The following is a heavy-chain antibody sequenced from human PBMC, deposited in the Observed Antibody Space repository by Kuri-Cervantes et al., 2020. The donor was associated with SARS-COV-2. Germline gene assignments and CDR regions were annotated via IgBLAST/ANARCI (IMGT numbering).Heavy chain of an antibody. Sequence: GGSLRLSCAASGFTFSDAWMTWVRQAPGKGLEWVSYISNTGSPIKYADSVKGRFTISRDSAKNSLYLQMNSLRAEDAAVYYCATSPQYTVAFEHWGQGTLVTVSS. CDR1: GFTFSDAW. D-gene: IGHD1-1*01. V-gene: IGHV3-11*04. CDR2: ISNTGSPI. CDR3: ATSPQYTVAFEH. J-gene: IGHJ4*02.